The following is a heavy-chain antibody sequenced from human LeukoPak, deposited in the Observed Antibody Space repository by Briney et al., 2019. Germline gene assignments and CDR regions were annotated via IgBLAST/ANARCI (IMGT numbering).Heavy chain of an antibody. CDR3: AKGRTSDP. CDR1: GFTFSYYA. V-gene: IGHV3-23*01. Sequence: GGSLRLSCAASGFTFSYYAMSWVRQAPGKGLEWVSGISISGGGTYYADSVKGRFTISRDNSKNTVYLQMNSLRAEDTAVYYCAKGRTSDPWGQGTLVTVSS. J-gene: IGHJ5*02. CDR2: ISISGGGT.